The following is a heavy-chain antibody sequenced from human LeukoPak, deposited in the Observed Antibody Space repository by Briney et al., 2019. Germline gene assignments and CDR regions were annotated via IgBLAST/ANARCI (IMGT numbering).Heavy chain of an antibody. CDR1: GGSISSSNYW. Sequence: SQTLSLTCTVSGGSISSSNYWWSWIRQHPGKGLEWIGYIYYSGSTYYNPSLKSRASLSVATSKNQFSLKLSSVTAADTAVYYCAISDGYCSSTTCYNPFDYWGQGTLVTVSS. CDR2: IYYSGST. V-gene: IGHV4-31*03. CDR3: AISDGYCSSTTCYNPFDY. D-gene: IGHD2-2*02. J-gene: IGHJ4*02.